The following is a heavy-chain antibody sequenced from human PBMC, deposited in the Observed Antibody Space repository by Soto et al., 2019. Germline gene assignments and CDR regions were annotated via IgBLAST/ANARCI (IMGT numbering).Heavy chain of an antibody. Sequence: QVQLVESGGGVVQPGRSLRLSCAASGFTFSSYAMHWVRQVPGKGLEWVAVISYDGSNKYYADSVKGRFTISRDNSKNTLYLQMNSLRAEDTAVYYCARGADSGENFDYWGQGTLVTVSS. D-gene: IGHD2-15*01. CDR3: ARGADSGENFDY. CDR2: ISYDGSNK. CDR1: GFTFSSYA. V-gene: IGHV3-30-3*01. J-gene: IGHJ4*02.